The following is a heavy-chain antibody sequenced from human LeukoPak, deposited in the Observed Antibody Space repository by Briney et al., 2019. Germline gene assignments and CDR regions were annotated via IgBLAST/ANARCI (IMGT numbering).Heavy chain of an antibody. CDR3: TTTPSHPFGSYFDY. Sequence: GGFLRLSCAASGFTFSTYAMNWVRQAPGKGLEWVGRIKSKTDGGTTDYAAPVKGRFTISRDDSKNTLYLQMNSLKTEDTAVYYCTTTPSHPFGSYFDYWGQGTLVTVSS. V-gene: IGHV3-15*01. CDR1: GFTFSTYA. D-gene: IGHD3-10*01. CDR2: IKSKTDGGTT. J-gene: IGHJ4*02.